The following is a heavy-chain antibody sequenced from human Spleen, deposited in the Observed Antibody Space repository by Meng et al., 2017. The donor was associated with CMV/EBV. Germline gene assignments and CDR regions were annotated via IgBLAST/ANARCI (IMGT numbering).Heavy chain of an antibody. J-gene: IGHJ4*02. CDR2: INHSGST. Sequence: LSLTSAVYGGSFSGYYWSWIRQPPGKGLEWIGEINHSGSTNYNPSLKSRVTISVDTSKNQFSLKLSSVTAADTAVYYCARAALWGFDYWGQGTLVTVSS. CDR3: ARAALWGFDY. D-gene: IGHD3-16*01. CDR1: GGSFSGYY. V-gene: IGHV4-34*01.